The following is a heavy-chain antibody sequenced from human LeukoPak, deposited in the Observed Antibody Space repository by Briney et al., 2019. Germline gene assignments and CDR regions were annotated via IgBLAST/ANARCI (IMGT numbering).Heavy chain of an antibody. Sequence: GGSLRLSCAASGFTVSSNYMSWVRQAPGKGLEWVSVIYSGGSTYYADSVKGRFTISRGNSKNTLYLQMNSLRAEDTAVYYCARDLGDCSSTSCYGGDAFDIWGQGTMVTVSS. D-gene: IGHD2-2*01. V-gene: IGHV3-53*01. J-gene: IGHJ3*02. CDR1: GFTVSSNY. CDR3: ARDLGDCSSTSCYGGDAFDI. CDR2: IYSGGST.